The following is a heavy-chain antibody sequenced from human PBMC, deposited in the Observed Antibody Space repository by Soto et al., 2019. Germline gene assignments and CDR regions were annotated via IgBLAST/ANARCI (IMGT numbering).Heavy chain of an antibody. CDR3: AKGSGWLSAEFFDY. CDR1: GVTFSSSW. J-gene: IGHJ4*02. Sequence: GGSLRLSCAASGVTFSSSWMHWVRPAPGKGLGWVSAISGSGGSTYYADSVKGRFTISRDNSKNTLYLQMNSLRAEDTAVYYCAKGSGWLSAEFFDYWGQGTVVTVSS. CDR2: ISGSGGST. D-gene: IGHD6-19*01. V-gene: IGHV3-23*01.